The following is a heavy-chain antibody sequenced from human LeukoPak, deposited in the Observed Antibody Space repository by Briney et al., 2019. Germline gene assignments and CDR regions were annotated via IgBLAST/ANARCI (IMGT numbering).Heavy chain of an antibody. Sequence: PGGSLRLSCAASGFTFSSYSMNWVRQAPGKGLEWVSYISSSSTSSTIYYADSVKGRFTISRDNAKNSLYLQMNSLRAEDTAVYYCARDLAQYGDYADAFDIWGQGTMVTVSS. CDR3: ARDLAQYGDYADAFDI. J-gene: IGHJ3*02. CDR2: ISSSSTSSTI. V-gene: IGHV3-48*01. D-gene: IGHD4-17*01. CDR1: GFTFSSYS.